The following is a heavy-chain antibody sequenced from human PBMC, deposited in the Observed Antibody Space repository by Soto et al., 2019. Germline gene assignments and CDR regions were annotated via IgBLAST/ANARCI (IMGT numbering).Heavy chain of an antibody. Sequence: SETLSLTCTVSGGSISSYYWSWIRQPAGKGLEWIGRIYTSGSTNYNPSLKSRVTMSVDTSKNQFSLKLSSVTAAGTAVYYCARDRDFVVVVAATPASGYYFDYWGQGTLVTVSS. CDR2: IYTSGST. V-gene: IGHV4-4*07. CDR3: ARDRDFVVVVAATPASGYYFDY. D-gene: IGHD2-15*01. CDR1: GGSISSYY. J-gene: IGHJ4*02.